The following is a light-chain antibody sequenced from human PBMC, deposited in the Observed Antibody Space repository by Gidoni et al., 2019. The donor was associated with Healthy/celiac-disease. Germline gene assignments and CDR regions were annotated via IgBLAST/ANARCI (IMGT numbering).Light chain of an antibody. CDR3: AAWDDSLNGKV. CDR1: SSNIGSNT. CDR2: SNN. V-gene: IGLV1-44*01. Sequence: HSVLTQPPSASGTPGQRVTISCSGSSSNIGSNTVNWYQQLPGTAPKLLIYSNNQRPSGVPDRFSGSTSGTSASLAISGLQSEDEADYYCAAWDDSLNGKVFGGGTKLTVL. J-gene: IGLJ3*02.